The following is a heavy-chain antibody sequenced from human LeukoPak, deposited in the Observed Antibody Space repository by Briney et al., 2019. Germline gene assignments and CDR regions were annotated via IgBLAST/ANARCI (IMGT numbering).Heavy chain of an antibody. V-gene: IGHV4-61*02. D-gene: IGHD3-10*01. CDR2: IYTSGST. CDR1: GGSISSGSYY. Sequence: PSETLSLTCTVSGGSISSGSYYWSWIRQPAGKGLEWIGRIYTSGSTNYNPSLKSRVTISVDTSKNQFSLKLSSVTAADTAVYYCARLLSGGSMTPDYWGQGTLVTVSS. J-gene: IGHJ4*02. CDR3: ARLLSGGSMTPDY.